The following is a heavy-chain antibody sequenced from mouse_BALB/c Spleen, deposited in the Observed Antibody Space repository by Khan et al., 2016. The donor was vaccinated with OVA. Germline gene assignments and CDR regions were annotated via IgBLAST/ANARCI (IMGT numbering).Heavy chain of an antibody. CDR3: ARGYYFFAY. CDR2: FNLNTGLT. CDR1: GYSFTVYY. Sequence: EVQLVESGPDLVKPGASVNMSCNASGYSFTVYYIYWVKLSLAHSLESFGRFNLNTGLTHYNPKFNDTAFLILDTSSSTAYIELRSLTSEDSAVYYCARGYYFFAYWGQGTLVTVSA. D-gene: IGHD2-3*01. V-gene: IGHV1-26*01. J-gene: IGHJ3*01.